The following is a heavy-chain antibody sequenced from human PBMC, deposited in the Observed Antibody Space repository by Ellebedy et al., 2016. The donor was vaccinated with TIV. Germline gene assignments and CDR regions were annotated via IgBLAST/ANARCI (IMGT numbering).Heavy chain of an antibody. J-gene: IGHJ4*02. CDR2: IIPIFGTA. D-gene: IGHD3-22*01. CDR3: ARGRSSGWYYFDY. Sequence: ASVKVSCKVSGGTFSSYAISWVRQAPGQGLEWMGGIIPIFGTANYAQKFQGRVTITADESTSTAYMELSSLRSEDTAVYYCARGRSSGWYYFDYWGQGTLVTVSS. V-gene: IGHV1-69*13. CDR1: GGTFSSYA.